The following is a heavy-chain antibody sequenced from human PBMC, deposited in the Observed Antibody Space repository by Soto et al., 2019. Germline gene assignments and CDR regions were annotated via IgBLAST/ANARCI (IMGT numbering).Heavy chain of an antibody. D-gene: IGHD1-7*01. CDR3: VSRSWNYGPYYYYGMDV. CDR2: IIPIFGTA. V-gene: IGHV1-69*06. CDR1: GGTFSSYA. J-gene: IGHJ6*02. Sequence: QVQLVQSGAEVKKPGSSVKVSCKASGGTFSSYAISWVRQAPGQGLEWMGGIIPIFGTANYAQKFQGRVTITADKSTSTAYMELSSLRSEDTAVYYCVSRSWNYGPYYYYGMDVWGQGTTVTVSS.